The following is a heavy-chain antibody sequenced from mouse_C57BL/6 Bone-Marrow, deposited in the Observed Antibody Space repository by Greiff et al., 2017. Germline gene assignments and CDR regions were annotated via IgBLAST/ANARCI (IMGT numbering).Heavy chain of an antibody. CDR1: GFNIKDYY. J-gene: IGHJ3*01. V-gene: IGHV14-1*01. D-gene: IGHD1-1*01. Sequence: EVQLQQSGAELVRPGASVKLSCTASGFNIKDYYMHWVKQRPEQGLEWIGRIDPEDGDTAYAPKFQGKATMTADTSSNTAYLQLRSLTSEDSAVYYCTTYYYGSSYPAWFAYWGQGTLVTVSA. CDR2: IDPEDGDT. CDR3: TTYYYGSSYPAWFAY.